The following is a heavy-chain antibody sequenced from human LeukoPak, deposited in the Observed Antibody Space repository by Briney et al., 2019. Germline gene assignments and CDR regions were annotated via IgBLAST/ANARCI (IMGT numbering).Heavy chain of an antibody. CDR3: ARVGYSYGYDFDY. V-gene: IGHV1-2*06. Sequence: ASVKVSCKASGYTFTGYYMHWVRQAPGQGLEWTGRITPNSGGTNYAQKFQGRVTMTRDTSISTAYMELSRLRSDDTAVYYCARVGYSYGYDFDYWGQGTLVTVSS. CDR2: ITPNSGGT. J-gene: IGHJ4*02. CDR1: GYTFTGYY. D-gene: IGHD5-18*01.